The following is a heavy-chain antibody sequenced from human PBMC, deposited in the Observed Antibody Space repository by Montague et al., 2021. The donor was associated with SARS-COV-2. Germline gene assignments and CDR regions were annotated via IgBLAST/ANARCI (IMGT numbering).Heavy chain of an antibody. Sequence: SAKVSCKASGYTFTSYDINWVRQATGQGLEWMGWMNPNSGNTGYAQKFQGRVTMTRNTSISTAYMELTSLRSEDTALYYCARAYDSSGWLDYWGQGTLVTVSS. CDR2: MNPNSGNT. V-gene: IGHV1-8*01. D-gene: IGHD3-22*01. J-gene: IGHJ4*02. CDR3: ARAYDSSGWLDY. CDR1: GYTFTSYD.